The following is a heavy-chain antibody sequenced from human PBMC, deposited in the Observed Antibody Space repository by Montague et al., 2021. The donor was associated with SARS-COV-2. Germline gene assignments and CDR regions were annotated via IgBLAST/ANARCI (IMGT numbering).Heavy chain of an antibody. D-gene: IGHD3-16*01. J-gene: IGHJ4*02. CDR2: IYASGST. V-gene: IGHV4-4*07. CDR1: GVSITSYY. Sequence: SETLSLTCSISGVSITSYYWSWVRQPAGKGLEWTGHIYASGSTNYNPSLKSRVRLSIDNPKNQFSLKLESLTAADTAVYYCVRDGGNWYYFDHWGQGALVTVSS. CDR3: VRDGGNWYYFDH.